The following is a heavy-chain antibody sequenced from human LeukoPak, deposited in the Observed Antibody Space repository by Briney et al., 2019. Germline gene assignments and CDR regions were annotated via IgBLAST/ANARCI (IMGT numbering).Heavy chain of an antibody. Sequence: GGSLRLSCAASGFPFSTYWIAWVPQARGKGLDWVANISKEGGAKYYAASVKGRFIIARDNAKNSLYLQMTKLRDEDTAVYYCASSHDSSGNDWGQGTLVTV. CDR3: ASSHDSSGND. CDR1: GFPFSTYW. CDR2: ISKEGGAK. D-gene: IGHD3-22*01. V-gene: IGHV3-7*01. J-gene: IGHJ4*02.